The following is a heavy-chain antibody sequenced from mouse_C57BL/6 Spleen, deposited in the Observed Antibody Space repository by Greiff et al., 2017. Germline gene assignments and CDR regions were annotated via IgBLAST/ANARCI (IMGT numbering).Heavy chain of an antibody. D-gene: IGHD1-1*01. Sequence: QVQLQQSGAELLKPGASVKLSCKATGYPFTGYWIEWVKQRPGHGLAWIGEILPGRGSTNYNEKFKGKATFTADPSSNTAYMQLRSLTTEDAAIEDCARRADDDGSSYWFAYWGQGTLVTGSA. CDR1: GYPFTGYW. J-gene: IGHJ3*01. V-gene: IGHV1-9*01. CDR2: ILPGRGST. CDR3: ARRADDDGSSYWFAY.